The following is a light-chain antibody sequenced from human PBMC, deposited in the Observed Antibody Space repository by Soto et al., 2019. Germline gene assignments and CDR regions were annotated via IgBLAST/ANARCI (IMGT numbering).Light chain of an antibody. CDR1: QTISSSY. Sequence: EIVLTQSPGTLSLSPGERATLSCRASQTISSSYLAWYQQKPGQAPRLLIYAASTRATDIPDRFSGSGSGTDVTLSLSRLEPEDFAVYYCQLYGNSPPGVTCGRGTKEDI. CDR2: AAS. CDR3: QLYGNSPPGVT. V-gene: IGKV3-20*01. J-gene: IGKJ3*01.